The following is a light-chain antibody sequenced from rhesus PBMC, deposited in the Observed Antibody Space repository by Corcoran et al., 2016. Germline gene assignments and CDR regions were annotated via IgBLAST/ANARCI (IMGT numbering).Light chain of an antibody. CDR1: QSVSSY. J-gene: IGKJ3*01. CDR2: GAS. V-gene: IGKV3-24*04. CDR3: LQSSNWLFT. Sequence: EIVMTQSPATLALSPGERATLSCRASQSVSSYLAWYQQKPGRTPRLLIYGASSRATGIPERLSGSGSGTEVTLTISSLEPEDVGVYFCLQSSNWLFTFGPGTKLDIK.